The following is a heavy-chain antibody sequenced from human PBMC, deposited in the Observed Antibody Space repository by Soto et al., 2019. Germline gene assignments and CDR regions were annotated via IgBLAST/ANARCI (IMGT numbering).Heavy chain of an antibody. V-gene: IGHV1-2*02. CDR2: INPKFGDT. D-gene: IGHD3-10*01. Sequence: QVQLVQSGAEVKEPGDSVRVSCEASGYTFTAYYIHWVRQAPGQGLEWMGWINPKFGDTTYAQDFQGTVSMTRDMSISTVYMELSRLTSDDTAIYYCARNMDYCYGPGSGNGHGVWGQGTTVTVFS. J-gene: IGHJ6*02. CDR1: GYTFTAYY. CDR3: ARNMDYCYGPGSGNGHGV.